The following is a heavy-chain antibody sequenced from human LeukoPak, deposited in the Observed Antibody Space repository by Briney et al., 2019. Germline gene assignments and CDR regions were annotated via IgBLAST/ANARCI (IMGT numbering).Heavy chain of an antibody. J-gene: IGHJ4*02. CDR3: ARHPDSVGAFDY. D-gene: IGHD1-26*01. CDR2: IYTSGST. V-gene: IGHV4-4*09. Sequence: SETLSLTCTVSGGSISSYYWSWIRQPPGRGKDWMGFIYTSGSTNYSPSLKSRVIISEDTSKNQFSLKLSSVTGADTAVYYCARHPDSVGAFDYWGQGTLVTVSS. CDR1: GGSISSYY.